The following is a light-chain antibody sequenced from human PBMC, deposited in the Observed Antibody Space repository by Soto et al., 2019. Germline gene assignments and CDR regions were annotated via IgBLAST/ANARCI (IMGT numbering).Light chain of an antibody. CDR2: DVS. CDR1: SSDVGGYNY. CDR3: CSYAGSYTYV. Sequence: QSALTQPRSVSGSPGQSVTISCTGTSSDVGGYNYVSWHQQHPGKAPKLMIYDVSQRPSGVPDRFSGSKSGNTASLTISGLQAEDEADYYCCSYAGSYTYVFGTGTKLTVL. J-gene: IGLJ1*01. V-gene: IGLV2-11*01.